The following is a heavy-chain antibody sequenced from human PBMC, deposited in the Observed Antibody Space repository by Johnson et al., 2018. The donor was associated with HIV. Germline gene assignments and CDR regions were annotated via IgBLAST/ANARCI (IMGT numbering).Heavy chain of an antibody. D-gene: IGHD7-27*01. CDR1: GFTFSSYD. CDR3: ASSWGNAFDI. CDR2: IGTAGDT. Sequence: VQLVESGGGLVQPGGSLRLSCAASGFTFSSYDMHWVRQATGKGLEWVSAIGTAGDTYYADSVKGRFTISRENANNALYLQMNSLRAGDTGVYYCASSWGNAFDIWGQGTMVTVSS. J-gene: IGHJ3*02. V-gene: IGHV3-13*01.